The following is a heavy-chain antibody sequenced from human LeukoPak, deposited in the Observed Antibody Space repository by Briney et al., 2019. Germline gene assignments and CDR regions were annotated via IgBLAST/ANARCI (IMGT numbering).Heavy chain of an antibody. CDR2: TYYRSKWYN. J-gene: IGHJ5*02. Sequence: SQTLSLTFAISGDSVSSNSAAWNWIRQSPSRGLEWLGRTYYRSKWYNDYAVSVKSRITINPDTSKNQFSLQLNSVTPEDTAVYYCARVEIFCSSTSCYGAKAWFDPWGQGTLVTVSS. CDR3: ARVEIFCSSTSCYGAKAWFDP. CDR1: GDSVSSNSAA. V-gene: IGHV6-1*01. D-gene: IGHD2-2*01.